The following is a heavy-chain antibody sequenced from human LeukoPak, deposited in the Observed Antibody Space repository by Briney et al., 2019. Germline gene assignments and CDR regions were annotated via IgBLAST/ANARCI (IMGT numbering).Heavy chain of an antibody. J-gene: IGHJ5*02. CDR3: ARDRFLEWSHLEFDP. CDR1: GFTFSSYS. Sequence: PGGSLRLSCAASGFTFSSYSMNWVRQAPGKGLEWVSSISSSSSYIYYADSVKGRFTISRDNAKNSLYLQMNSLRAEDTAVYYCARDRFLEWSHLEFDPWGQGTLVTVSS. V-gene: IGHV3-21*01. CDR2: ISSSSSYI. D-gene: IGHD3-3*01.